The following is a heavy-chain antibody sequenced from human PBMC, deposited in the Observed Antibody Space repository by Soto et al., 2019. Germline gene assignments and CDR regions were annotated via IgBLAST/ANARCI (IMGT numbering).Heavy chain of an antibody. CDR2: VHYSGNT. J-gene: IGHJ4*02. V-gene: IGHV4-39*01. Sequence: NPSETLSLTCTVSGGSISSSSYFWGWVRQPPGKGLEWVGAVHYSGNTNYNPSLQSRVSISVDTSQNHFSLRLRSVTAADTAVYYCARHRWGSGSYSGLLDFWGQGALVTVSS. D-gene: IGHD3-10*01. CDR1: GGSISSSSYF. CDR3: ARHRWGSGSYSGLLDF.